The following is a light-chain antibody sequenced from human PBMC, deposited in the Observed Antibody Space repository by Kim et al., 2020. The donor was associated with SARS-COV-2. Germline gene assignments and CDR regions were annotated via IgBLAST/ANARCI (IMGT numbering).Light chain of an antibody. CDR1: QGISSA. J-gene: IGKJ5*01. CDR3: QQFYDYPIT. V-gene: IGKV1D-13*01. CDR2: DAS. Sequence: AIQLTQSPSSLSSSVGDRVTITCRASQGISSALVWYQQKPGKAPKLLIYDASSLQSAIPSRFSGSGSGTDFTLTISSLQPDDFATYYCQQFYDYPITFGQGTRLEIK.